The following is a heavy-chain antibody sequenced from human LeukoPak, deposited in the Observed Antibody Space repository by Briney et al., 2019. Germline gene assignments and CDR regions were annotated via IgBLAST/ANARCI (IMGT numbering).Heavy chain of an antibody. CDR3: AKDLYIVVVVAATNYGMDV. CDR2: ISYDGSNK. V-gene: IGHV3-30*18. D-gene: IGHD2-15*01. Sequence: GRSLRLSCAASGFTFSSYGMHWVRQAPGKGLEWVAVISYDGSNKYYADSVEGRFTISRDNSKNTLYLQMNSLRAEDTAVYYCAKDLYIVVVVAATNYGMDVWGQGTTVTVSS. CDR1: GFTFSSYG. J-gene: IGHJ6*02.